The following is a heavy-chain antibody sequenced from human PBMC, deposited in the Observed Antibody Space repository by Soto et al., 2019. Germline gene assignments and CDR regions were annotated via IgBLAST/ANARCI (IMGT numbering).Heavy chain of an antibody. Sequence: PSETLSLTCTVSGGSVSSGSYYWSWIRQPPGKGLEWIGYIYYSGSTNYNPSLKSRVTISVDTSKNQFSLKLSSVTAADTAVYYCARDSTNPKSSYYYYGMDVWGQGTTVTVSS. V-gene: IGHV4-61*01. CDR3: ARDSTNPKSSYYYYGMDV. CDR1: GGSVSSGSYY. D-gene: IGHD1-1*01. J-gene: IGHJ6*02. CDR2: IYYSGST.